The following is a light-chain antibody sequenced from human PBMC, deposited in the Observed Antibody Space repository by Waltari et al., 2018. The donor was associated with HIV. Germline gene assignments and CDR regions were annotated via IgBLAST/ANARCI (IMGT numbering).Light chain of an antibody. Sequence: DIQMTQSPSSLSASVGDRVTINCRASQNIANFLIWYQHKPGKAPQFLISTASTLQSGVPSRFTASGSGTDFILAISSLQPEDFATYYCQQSFITPLTFGPGPKW. CDR2: TAS. CDR3: QQSFITPLT. J-gene: IGKJ3*01. CDR1: QNIANF. V-gene: IGKV1-39*01.